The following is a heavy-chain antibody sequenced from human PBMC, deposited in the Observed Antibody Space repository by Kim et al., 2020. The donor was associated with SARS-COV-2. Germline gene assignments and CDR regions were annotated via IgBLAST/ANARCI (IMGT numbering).Heavy chain of an antibody. CDR3: ARRGTTVTTSGFWWFDP. CDR1: GYSFTSYW. D-gene: IGHD4-17*01. V-gene: IGHV5-51*01. CDR2: IYPGDSDT. J-gene: IGHJ5*02. Sequence: GESLKISCKGSGYSFTSYWIGWVRQMPGKGLEWMGIIYPGDSDTRYSPSFQGQVTISADKSISTAYLQWSSLKASDTAMYYCARRGTTVTTSGFWWFDPWGQGTLVTVSS.